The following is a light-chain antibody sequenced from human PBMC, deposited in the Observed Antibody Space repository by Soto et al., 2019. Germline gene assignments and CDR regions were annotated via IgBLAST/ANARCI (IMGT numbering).Light chain of an antibody. CDR1: SSDVGGYNY. Sequence: QSALTQPASVSGSPGQSITISCTGTSSDVGGYNYVSWYQHHPGKAPKLLIYEVSNRPSGVSNRFSGSKSGNTASLTISGLQAEYEADYDCSAFTSGSTLGVFGTGTKLTVL. V-gene: IGLV2-14*01. CDR2: EVS. J-gene: IGLJ1*01. CDR3: SAFTSGSTLGV.